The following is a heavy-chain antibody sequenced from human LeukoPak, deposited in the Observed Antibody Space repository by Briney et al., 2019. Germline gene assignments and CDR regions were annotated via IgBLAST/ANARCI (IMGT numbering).Heavy chain of an antibody. CDR3: ARGLEIFSPYY. CDR1: GITFSSYA. V-gene: IGHV3-7*05. CDR2: IKQDGSAK. D-gene: IGHD2-15*01. Sequence: PGGSLRLSCAASGITFSSYAMSWVRQAPGKGLEWVANIKQDGSAKYYVDSVKGRFTISRDNAKNSLYLQINSLRVEDTAVYYCARGLEIFSPYYWGQGTLVTVSS. J-gene: IGHJ4*02.